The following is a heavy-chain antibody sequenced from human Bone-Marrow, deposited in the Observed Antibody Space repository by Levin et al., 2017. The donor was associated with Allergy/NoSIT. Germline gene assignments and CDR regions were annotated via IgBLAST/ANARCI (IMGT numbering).Heavy chain of an antibody. CDR1: GGSISSGGYS. J-gene: IGHJ5*02. D-gene: IGHD3-9*01. Sequence: PSETLSLTCAVSGGSISSGGYSWSWIRQPPGKGLEWIGYIYHSGSTYYNPSLKSRVTISVDRSKNQFSLKLSSVTAADTAVYYCARVVGYDILTGYYVWWFDPWGQGTLVTVSS. CDR3: ARVVGYDILTGYYVWWFDP. CDR2: IYHSGST. V-gene: IGHV4-30-2*01.